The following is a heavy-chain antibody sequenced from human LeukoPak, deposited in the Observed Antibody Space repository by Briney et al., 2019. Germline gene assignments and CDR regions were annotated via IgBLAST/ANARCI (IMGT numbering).Heavy chain of an antibody. D-gene: IGHD5-18*01. Sequence: ASVKVSCKASGYAFTGYYMQWVRKAPGQGLEWMAWINPNSGGTNYAQKFQGRVTMTRDTSISTAYMELSRLRSDDTAVCYCARDGWIQLWPNYYYYYMDVWGKGTTVTVSS. CDR1: GYAFTGYY. CDR2: INPNSGGT. V-gene: IGHV1-2*02. CDR3: ARDGWIQLWPNYYYYYMDV. J-gene: IGHJ6*03.